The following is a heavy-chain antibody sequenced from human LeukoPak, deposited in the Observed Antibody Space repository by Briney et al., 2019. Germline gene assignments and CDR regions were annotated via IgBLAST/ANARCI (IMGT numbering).Heavy chain of an antibody. J-gene: IGHJ6*02. CDR3: ARDKGVLERARVRYYYGMDV. Sequence: GGSLRLSCAASGFTVSSKYMSWVRQARGKGLEWVSVIYSGGSTYYADSGRGGLTISRDNSKNPLYLQINSLRAEDTAVYYCARDKGVLERARVRYYYGMDVWGQGTTVTVSS. D-gene: IGHD1-1*01. CDR2: IYSGGST. V-gene: IGHV3-66*01. CDR1: GFTVSSKY.